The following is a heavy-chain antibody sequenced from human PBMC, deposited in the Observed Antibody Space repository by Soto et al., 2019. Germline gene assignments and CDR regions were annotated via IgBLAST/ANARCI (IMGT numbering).Heavy chain of an antibody. CDR3: AKDLAIAVAGIYDDGMDV. CDR2: ISGSGGST. J-gene: IGHJ6*02. D-gene: IGHD6-19*01. CDR1: GFTFSSYA. V-gene: IGHV3-23*01. Sequence: GGSLRLSCAASGFTFSSYAMSWVRQAPGKGLEWVSAISGSGGSTYYADSVKGRFTISRDNSKNTLYLQMNSLRAEDTAVYDCAKDLAIAVAGIYDDGMDVWGQGTTVTVSS.